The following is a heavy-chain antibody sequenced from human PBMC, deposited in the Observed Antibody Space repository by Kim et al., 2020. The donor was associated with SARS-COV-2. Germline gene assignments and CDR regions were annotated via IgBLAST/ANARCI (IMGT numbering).Heavy chain of an antibody. J-gene: IGHJ4*02. D-gene: IGHD3-16*01. V-gene: IGHV1-3*01. Sequence: ASVKVSCKTSGHFFTRDSIHWVRQAPGQGLEWMGGIDCGNGNTIYSQKFQGRVTFTTDTSASTAYMELSFLRSEDSAVYYCLGGFYFDYWCQGTLVTVFS. CDR2: IDCGNGNT. CDR3: LGGFYFDY. CDR1: GHFFTRDS.